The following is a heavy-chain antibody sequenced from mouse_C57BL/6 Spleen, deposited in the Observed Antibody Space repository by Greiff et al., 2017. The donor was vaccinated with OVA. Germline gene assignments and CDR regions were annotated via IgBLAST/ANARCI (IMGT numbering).Heavy chain of an antibody. CDR1: GYSITSGYY. CDR2: ISYDGSN. J-gene: IGHJ4*01. Sequence: EVKLQESGPGLVKPSQSLSLTCSVTGYSITSGYYWNWIRQFPGNKLEWMGYISYDGSNNYNPSLKNRISITRDTSKNQFFLKLNSVTTEDTATYYCAREWIYSNYYAMDYWGQGTSVTVSS. CDR3: AREWIYSNYYAMDY. V-gene: IGHV3-6*01. D-gene: IGHD2-5*01.